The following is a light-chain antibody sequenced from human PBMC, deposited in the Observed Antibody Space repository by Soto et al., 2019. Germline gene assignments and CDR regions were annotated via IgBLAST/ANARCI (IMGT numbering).Light chain of an antibody. V-gene: IGKV3-15*01. J-gene: IGKJ4*01. Sequence: DIVMTQSPATLSVAPGERVTFSCRASQGVSRKLAWYQHKPGQAPRLLISGASTGTTGIPARFSGSGSGTEFTLTISSLQSEDCAIYYCQQYHTWPITFGGTTKVETK. CDR2: GAS. CDR1: QGVSRK. CDR3: QQYHTWPIT.